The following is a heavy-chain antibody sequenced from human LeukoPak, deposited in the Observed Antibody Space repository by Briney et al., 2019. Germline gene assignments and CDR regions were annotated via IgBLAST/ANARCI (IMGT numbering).Heavy chain of an antibody. CDR2: IYYSGST. D-gene: IGHD5-18*01. Sequence: SQTLSLTCTLSGGSISSGGYYWSWIRPHPGKGLEWIWYIYYSGSTYYNTTLKSRVTISVDTSKNQFSVKLSAVTAADTAVYYCARSVGYSYGIWFDPWGQGTLVTVSS. J-gene: IGHJ5*02. CDR1: GGSISSGGYY. V-gene: IGHV4-31*03. CDR3: ARSVGYSYGIWFDP.